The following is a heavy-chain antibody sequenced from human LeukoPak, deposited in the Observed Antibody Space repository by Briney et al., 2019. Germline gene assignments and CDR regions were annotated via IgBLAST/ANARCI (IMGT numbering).Heavy chain of an antibody. D-gene: IGHD2-2*01. CDR2: IYSSGST. CDR3: ARLLLPAARGAFDI. J-gene: IGHJ3*02. Sequence: SETLSLTCTVSGGSISSYYWSWIRQPAGKGLEWIGRIYSSGSTNYNPSLKSRVTMSIDTSKNQFSLKLSSVTAADTAVYYCARLLLPAARGAFDIWGQGTMVTVSS. V-gene: IGHV4-4*07. CDR1: GGSISSYY.